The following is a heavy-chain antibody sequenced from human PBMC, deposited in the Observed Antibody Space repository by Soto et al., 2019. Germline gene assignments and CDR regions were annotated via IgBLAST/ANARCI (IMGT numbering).Heavy chain of an antibody. Sequence: QVQLVQSGAEVKKPGSSVKVSCKASGGTFSSYALSWVRQAPGQGLEWMGGIIPIFGTADYAQKFQGRVTITADDSTSTAYMELSSLRSEDTAVYYCASHPVPYYCYGMDVWGQGTTVTVSS. J-gene: IGHJ6*02. CDR2: IIPIFGTA. V-gene: IGHV1-69*12. CDR3: ASHPVPYYCYGMDV. CDR1: GGTFSSYA. D-gene: IGHD2-2*01.